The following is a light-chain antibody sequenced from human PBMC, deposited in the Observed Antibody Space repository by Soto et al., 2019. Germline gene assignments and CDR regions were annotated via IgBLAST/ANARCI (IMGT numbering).Light chain of an antibody. J-gene: IGLJ2*01. V-gene: IGLV6-57*04. CDR1: SGSIANNY. CDR3: QSYDSDFVV. CDR2: ENN. Sequence: NIMLTQPQSVSESPGKTLSISCTRSSGSIANNYVQWYQQRPGSAPTTVIYENNQRLSGVPDRFSGSTDGSSNSASRTISGLQTEAEADYYCQSYDSDFVVFGGGTQLTVL.